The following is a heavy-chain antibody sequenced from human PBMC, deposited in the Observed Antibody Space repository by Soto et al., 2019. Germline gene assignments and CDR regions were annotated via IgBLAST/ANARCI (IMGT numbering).Heavy chain of an antibody. CDR3: ARGGSSGWHLYFDY. CDR1: GYTFTTYA. Sequence: ASVKVSCKASGYTFTTYAMHWVRQAPGQGLEWMGWINAGNGNTQYSQKFQGRVTITRDTSASTAYMELSSLRSEDTAVYYCARGGSSGWHLYFDYWGQGTLVTVSS. CDR2: INAGNGNT. V-gene: IGHV1-3*01. D-gene: IGHD6-19*01. J-gene: IGHJ4*02.